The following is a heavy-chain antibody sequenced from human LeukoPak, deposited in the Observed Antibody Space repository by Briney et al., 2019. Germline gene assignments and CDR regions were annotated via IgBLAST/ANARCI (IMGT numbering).Heavy chain of an antibody. D-gene: IGHD5-24*01. V-gene: IGHV1-18*01. J-gene: IGHJ3*01. CDR1: GYTFINYG. CDR2: ISARNGDT. Sequence: GASVKVSCKAFGYTFINYGISWVRQAPGQGLEWMGWISARNGDTNYAQKFQGRVTMTTDTSTSTIYMELRSLRSDDTAVYYCARELREEMVPELETDAFWGQGTMVTVSS. CDR3: ARELREEMVPELETDAF.